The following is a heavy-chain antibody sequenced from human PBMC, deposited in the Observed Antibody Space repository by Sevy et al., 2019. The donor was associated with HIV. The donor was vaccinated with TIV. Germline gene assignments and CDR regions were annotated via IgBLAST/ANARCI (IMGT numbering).Heavy chain of an antibody. D-gene: IGHD3-22*01. CDR3: ARDNHYDSRGYYYEIRPSEGAFDF. CDR1: GFNFGSDA. V-gene: IGHV3-23*01. CDR2: ISGSGGST. J-gene: IGHJ3*01. Sequence: GGSLRLSCAASGFNFGSDAMSWVHQAPGKGLEWVSAISGSGGSTYYADSGKGRFTISRDNSKNTLDLQMNSLRAEDTAIYYCARDNHYDSRGYYYEIRPSEGAFDFWGQGTMVTVSS.